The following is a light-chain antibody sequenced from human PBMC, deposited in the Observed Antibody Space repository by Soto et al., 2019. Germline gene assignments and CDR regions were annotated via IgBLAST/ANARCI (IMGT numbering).Light chain of an antibody. CDR2: DAS. CDR3: QQYDNLPIT. CDR1: QDISNY. V-gene: IGKV1-33*01. Sequence: DIQMTQSPSSLSASVGDRVTITCQASQDISNYLNWYQQKPGKAPKLLIYDASNLETVVPSRFSGSGSGTDFPFTISRLQPEDIAPYYCQQYDNLPITFGPGTKVDIK. J-gene: IGKJ3*01.